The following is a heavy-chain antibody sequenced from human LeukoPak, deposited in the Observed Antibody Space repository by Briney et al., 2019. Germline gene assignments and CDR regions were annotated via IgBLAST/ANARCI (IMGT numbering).Heavy chain of an antibody. Sequence: SVKVSCKASGGTFSSYAISWVRQAPGQGLEWMGGIIPIFGTANYAQKFQGRVTITTDESTSTAYVELSSLRSEDTAVYYCARSSKQQLSFRFPLGYWGQGTLVTVSS. CDR3: ARSSKQQLSFRFPLGY. V-gene: IGHV1-69*05. CDR2: IIPIFGTA. J-gene: IGHJ4*02. CDR1: GGTFSSYA. D-gene: IGHD6-13*01.